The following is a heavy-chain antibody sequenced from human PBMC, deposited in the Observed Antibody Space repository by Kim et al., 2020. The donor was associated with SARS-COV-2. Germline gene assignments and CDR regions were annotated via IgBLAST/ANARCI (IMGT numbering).Heavy chain of an antibody. CDR3: ARHRRGDFDY. Sequence: TTYSPSCQGQVTISADKSISTAYLQWSSLKASDTAMYYCARHRRGDFDYWGQGTLVTVSS. D-gene: IGHD2-15*01. CDR2: T. V-gene: IGHV5-51*01. J-gene: IGHJ4*02.